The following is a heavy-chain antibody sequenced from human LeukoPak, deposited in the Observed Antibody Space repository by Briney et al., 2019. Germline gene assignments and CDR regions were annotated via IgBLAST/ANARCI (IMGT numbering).Heavy chain of an antibody. V-gene: IGHV3-23*01. CDR3: AKPRVGCSGASCYVFVFHFDY. CDR2: VSASGGSA. J-gene: IGHJ4*02. D-gene: IGHD2-2*01. CDR1: GFSSSSYA. Sequence: GGSLRLSCAASGFSSSSYAMSWVRQAPGKGLEWVSGVSASGGSAYYADSVKGRFTISRDNSKNTLYLQMNSLRAEDTAVYYCAKPRVGCSGASCYVFVFHFDYWGQGTLVTVSS.